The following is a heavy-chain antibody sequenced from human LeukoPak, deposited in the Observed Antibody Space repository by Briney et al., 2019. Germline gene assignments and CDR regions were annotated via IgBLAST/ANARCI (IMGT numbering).Heavy chain of an antibody. D-gene: IGHD6-19*01. V-gene: IGHV3-23*01. Sequence: QSGGSLGLSCAASGFTFSGYVMTWVRQAPGKGLEWVSAISGSGGSTYYADSVKGRFTISRDNSKNTLYLQMNSLRAEDTAVYYCAKFGQWLVGGDYFDYWGQGTLVTVSS. CDR3: AKFGQWLVGGDYFDY. CDR2: ISGSGGST. CDR1: GFTFSGYV. J-gene: IGHJ4*02.